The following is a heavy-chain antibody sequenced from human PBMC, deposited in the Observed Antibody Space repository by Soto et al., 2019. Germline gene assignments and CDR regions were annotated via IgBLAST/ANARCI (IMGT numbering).Heavy chain of an antibody. D-gene: IGHD6-13*01. CDR3: AKFGTGIYAFDI. CDR2: ISGSGGST. CDR1: GFTFSSYA. Sequence: EVQLLESGGGLVHPGGSLRLSCAASGFTFSSYAMSWVRQAPGKGLEWVSAISGSGGSTYYADSVEGRFTISRDNAKNTMYLQMNSLRAEDTAVYYCAKFGTGIYAFDIWGQGTMVTVSS. J-gene: IGHJ3*02. V-gene: IGHV3-23*01.